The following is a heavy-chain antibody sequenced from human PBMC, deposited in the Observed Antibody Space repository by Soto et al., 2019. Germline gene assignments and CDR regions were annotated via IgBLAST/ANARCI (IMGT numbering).Heavy chain of an antibody. CDR1: GYTFTSYY. CDR3: ATQSSKVVAASRRPPYYFDY. V-gene: IGHV1-46*01. Sequence: VASVKVSCKASGYTFTSYYMHWVRQAPGQGLEWMGIINPSGGSTSYAQKFQGRVTMTRDTSTSTVYMELSSLRSEDTAVYYCATQSSKVVAASRRPPYYFDYWGQGTLVTVSS. D-gene: IGHD2-15*01. CDR2: INPSGGST. J-gene: IGHJ4*02.